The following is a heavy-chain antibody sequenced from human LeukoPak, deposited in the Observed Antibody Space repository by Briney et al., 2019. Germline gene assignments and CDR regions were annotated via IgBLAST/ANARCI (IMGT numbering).Heavy chain of an antibody. J-gene: IGHJ4*02. CDR2: ISSSGSST. CDR1: GFTFRSFA. CDR3: ARETPAFDY. V-gene: IGHV3-23*01. D-gene: IGHD4-23*01. Sequence: GGSLRLSCVDSGFTFRSFAMSWVRQAPGRGLEWVSTISSSGSSTYYIDSVKGRFTISRDNSRNTLYLQLNSLRGEDTAVYYCARETPAFDYWGQGTLVTVS.